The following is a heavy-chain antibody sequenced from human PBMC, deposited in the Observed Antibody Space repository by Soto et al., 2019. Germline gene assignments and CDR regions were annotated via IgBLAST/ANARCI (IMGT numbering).Heavy chain of an antibody. CDR3: AVPAASVAGASGSYYYYGMDV. D-gene: IGHD6-19*01. Sequence: SETLSLTCTVSGGSISSSSYYWGWIRQPPGKGLEWIGYIYYSGSPYYNPSLKSRVTISVDTSKNQFSLKLSSVTAADTAVYYCAVPAASVAGASGSYYYYGMDVWGQGTTVTVSS. J-gene: IGHJ6*02. V-gene: IGHV4-39*01. CDR2: IYYSGSP. CDR1: GGSISSSSYY.